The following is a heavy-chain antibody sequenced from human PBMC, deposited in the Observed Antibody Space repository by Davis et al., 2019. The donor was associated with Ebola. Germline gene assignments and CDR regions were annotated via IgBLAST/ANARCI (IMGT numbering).Heavy chain of an antibody. D-gene: IGHD2-21*01. J-gene: IGHJ4*02. V-gene: IGHV4-39*01. Sequence: MPSETLSLTCTVSGGSITTNNYYWGWIRQTPGKGLEWIGSIYYTGGAYYNPSLRSRVTMSVATSRNQFSLSLRSVTATDTAVYYCTNAGEAIFDFWGRGTLVTVSS. CDR2: IYYTGGA. CDR3: TNAGEAIFDF. CDR1: GGSITTNNYY.